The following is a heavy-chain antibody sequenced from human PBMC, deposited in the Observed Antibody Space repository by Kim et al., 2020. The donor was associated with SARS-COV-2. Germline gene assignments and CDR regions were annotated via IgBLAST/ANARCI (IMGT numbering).Heavy chain of an antibody. Sequence: GGSLRLSCAASGFTFSNAWMSWVRQAPGKGLEWVGRIKSKTDGGTTDYAAPVKGRFTISRDDSKNTLYLQMNSLKTEETAVYYCTTGSNYDFWSGYRYYYYGMDVWGQGTTVTVSS. D-gene: IGHD3-3*01. CDR1: GFTFSNAW. CDR2: IKSKTDGGTT. CDR3: TTGSNYDFWSGYRYYYYGMDV. V-gene: IGHV3-15*01. J-gene: IGHJ6*02.